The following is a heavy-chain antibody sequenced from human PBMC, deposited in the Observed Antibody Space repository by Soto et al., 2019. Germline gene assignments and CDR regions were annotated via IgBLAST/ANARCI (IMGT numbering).Heavy chain of an antibody. D-gene: IGHD5-18*01. Sequence: QVQLVESGGGVGQPGRSLTLSCAASGFTFSDFGMHWVRQAPGKGLEWVAVIWYDGSKKYYADSVKGRFTVTRDNSKNTLFLQMDSLRAEDTAVYYCARGNGHNYGTFDYWGQGTPVTVSS. CDR3: ARGNGHNYGTFDY. CDR1: GFTFSDFG. V-gene: IGHV3-33*01. J-gene: IGHJ4*02. CDR2: IWYDGSKK.